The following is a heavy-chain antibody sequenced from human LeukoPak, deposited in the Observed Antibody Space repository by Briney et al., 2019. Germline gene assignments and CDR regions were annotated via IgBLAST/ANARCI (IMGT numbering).Heavy chain of an antibody. CDR1: GGTFSTYA. V-gene: IGHV1-69*06. CDR2: VIPIFGTA. CDR3: AREMVAARNWFDP. D-gene: IGHD2-15*01. Sequence: SVKVSCKASGGTFSTYAISWVRQAPGQGLEWMGGVIPIFGTANYAQKFQGRVTITADKSTSTAYMELSSLRSEDTAVYYCAREMVAARNWFDPWGQGTLVTVSS. J-gene: IGHJ5*02.